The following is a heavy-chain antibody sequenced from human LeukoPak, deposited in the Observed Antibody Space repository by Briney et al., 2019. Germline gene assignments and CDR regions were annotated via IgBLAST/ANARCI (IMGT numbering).Heavy chain of an antibody. CDR1: RFTFSSYS. J-gene: IGHJ6*03. D-gene: IGHD3-9*01. CDR2: ISSSGSYI. CDR3: AKDGGEYYDILTGYYPRLYYMDV. V-gene: IGHV3-21*04. Sequence: GGSLRLSCAASRFTFSSYSMSWVRQAPGKGLEWVSSISSSGSYIYYADSVKGRFTISRDNSKNTLYLQMNSLRAEDTAVYYCAKDGGEYYDILTGYYPRLYYMDVWGKGTTVTISS.